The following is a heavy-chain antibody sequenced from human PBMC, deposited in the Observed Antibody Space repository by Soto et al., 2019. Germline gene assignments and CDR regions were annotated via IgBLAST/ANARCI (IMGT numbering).Heavy chain of an antibody. J-gene: IGHJ6*02. CDR3: AKDFFETTIFGVVTDYYYYGMDV. CDR1: GFTVSSNY. D-gene: IGHD3-3*01. CDR2: IYSGGST. V-gene: IGHV3-53*05. Sequence: GGSLRLSCAASGFTVSSNYMSWVRQAPGKGLEWVSVIYSGGSTYYADSVKGRFTISRDNSKNTLYLQMNSLRAEDTAVYYCAKDFFETTIFGVVTDYYYYGMDVWGQGTTVTVSS.